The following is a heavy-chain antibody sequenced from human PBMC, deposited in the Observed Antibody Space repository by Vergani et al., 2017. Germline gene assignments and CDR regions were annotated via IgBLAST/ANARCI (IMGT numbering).Heavy chain of an antibody. V-gene: IGHV1-69*06. CDR3: ARGWGSDHSPHPNTYYYYMDV. CDR2: IIPIFGTA. Sequence: QVQLVQSGAEVKKPGSSVKVSCKASGGTFSSYAISWVRQAPGQGLEWMGGIIPIFGTANYAQKFQGRVTITADKSTSTAYMELSSLRSEDTAVYYCARGWGSDHSPHPNTYYYYMDVWGKGTTVTVSS. D-gene: IGHD7-27*01. CDR1: GGTFSSYA. J-gene: IGHJ6*03.